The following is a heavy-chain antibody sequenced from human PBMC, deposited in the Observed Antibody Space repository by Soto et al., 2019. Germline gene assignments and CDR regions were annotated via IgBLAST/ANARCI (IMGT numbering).Heavy chain of an antibody. V-gene: IGHV3-30*18. CDR3: AKEPMLKNDEFFQH. J-gene: IGHJ1*01. CDR2: ISYDGSNK. CDR1: GFTFSSYG. D-gene: IGHD1-1*01. Sequence: GGSLRLSCAASGFTFSSYGMHWVRQAPGKGLEWVAAISYDGSNKYYADSVKGRFTISRDNSKNTLYLQMNSLRAEDTAVYYCAKEPMLKNDEFFQHWDQGTLVTVSS.